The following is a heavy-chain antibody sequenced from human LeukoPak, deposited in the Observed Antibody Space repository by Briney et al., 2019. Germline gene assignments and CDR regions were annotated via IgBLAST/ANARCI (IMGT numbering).Heavy chain of an antibody. CDR1: GGSISSYY. CDR2: IYYSGST. D-gene: IGHD2-8*01. Sequence: SETLSLTCTVSGGSISSYYWSWIRQPPGKGLEWIGYIYYSGSTNYNPSLKSRVTISVDTSENQFSLKLSSVTAADTAVYYCARGYCTNGVCLSFDYWGQGTLVTVSS. CDR3: ARGYCTNGVCLSFDY. J-gene: IGHJ4*02. V-gene: IGHV4-59*01.